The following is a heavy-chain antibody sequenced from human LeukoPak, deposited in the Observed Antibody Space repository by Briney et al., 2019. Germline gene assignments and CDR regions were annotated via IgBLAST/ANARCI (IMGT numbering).Heavy chain of an antibody. Sequence: SETLSLTCAVYGGSFSGYYWSWIRQPPGKGLEWIGEINHSGSTNYNPSLKSRVTISVDTSKNQFSLKLSSVTAADTAVYYCASNYYDSSGYSKDAFDIWGQGTMVTVSS. J-gene: IGHJ3*02. D-gene: IGHD3-22*01. CDR3: ASNYYDSSGYSKDAFDI. V-gene: IGHV4-34*01. CDR2: INHSGST. CDR1: GGSFSGYY.